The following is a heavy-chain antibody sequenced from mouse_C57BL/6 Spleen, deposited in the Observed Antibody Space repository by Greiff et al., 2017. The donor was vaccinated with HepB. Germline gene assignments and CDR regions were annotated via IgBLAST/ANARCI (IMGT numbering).Heavy chain of an antibody. CDR3: AAPIATVVATDWYFDV. V-gene: IGHV1-64*01. J-gene: IGHJ1*03. D-gene: IGHD1-1*01. Sequence: QVQLQQPGAELVKPGASVKLSCKASGYTFTSYWMHWVKQRPGPGLEWIGMIHPNSGSTNYNEKFKSKATLTVDPSSSTAYMQLSSLTSEDSAVYYWAAPIATVVATDWYFDVWGTGTTVTVSS. CDR2: IHPNSGST. CDR1: GYTFTSYW.